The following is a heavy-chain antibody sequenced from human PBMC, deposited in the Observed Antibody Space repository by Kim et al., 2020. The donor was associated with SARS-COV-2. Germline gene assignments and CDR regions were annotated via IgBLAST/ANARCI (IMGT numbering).Heavy chain of an antibody. V-gene: IGHV1-3*01. D-gene: IGHD1-26*01. Sequence: YSQKSRGRVTFSRDTSASTAYMELSSLRSEDTAVYYCARDSGNYYGSFDYWGQGPRVTVSS. J-gene: IGHJ4*02. CDR3: ARDSGNYYGSFDY.